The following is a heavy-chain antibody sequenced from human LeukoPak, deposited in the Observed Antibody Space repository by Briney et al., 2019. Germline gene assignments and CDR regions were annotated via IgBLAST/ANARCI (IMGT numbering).Heavy chain of an antibody. CDR3: ARVVRGVINNWFDP. J-gene: IGHJ5*02. D-gene: IGHD3-10*01. CDR2: IYYSGST. Sequence: YWIAWVRQMPGKGLEWMGSIYYSGSTYYNPSLKSRVTISVDTSKNQFSLKLSSVTAADTAVYYCARVVRGVINNWFDPWGQGTLVTVSS. V-gene: IGHV4-31*02. CDR1: Y.